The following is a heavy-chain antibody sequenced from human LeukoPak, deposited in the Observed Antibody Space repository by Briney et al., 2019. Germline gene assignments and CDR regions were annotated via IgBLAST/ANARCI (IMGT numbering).Heavy chain of an antibody. J-gene: IGHJ3*02. CDR1: GFTFSSYW. CDR2: IKQDGSEK. V-gene: IGHV3-7*01. D-gene: IGHD1-1*01. Sequence: GSLRLSCAASGFTFSSYWMSWVRQAPGKGLEWVANIKQDGSEKYYVDSVKGRFTISRDNAENSVYLQMNSLRVDDTAVYYCARTRGMGPMRDAFDIWGQGTMVTVS. CDR3: ARTRGMGPMRDAFDI.